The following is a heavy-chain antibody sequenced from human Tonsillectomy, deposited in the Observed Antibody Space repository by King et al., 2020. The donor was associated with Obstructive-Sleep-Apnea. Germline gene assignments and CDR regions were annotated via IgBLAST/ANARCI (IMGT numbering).Heavy chain of an antibody. V-gene: IGHV4-4*02. CDR2: IYHSGST. D-gene: IGHD2-2*01. CDR1: GVSISSGNW. Sequence: VQLQESGPGLVKPSGTLSLTCAVSGVSISSGNWWTWVRQPPGKGLEWIGEIYHSGSTNYNTSLKSRVTISVDKSKNQFSLKLSSVTAADAAVYYCARVPGGCTSTRCYQDYWGQGTLVTVSS. J-gene: IGHJ4*02. CDR3: ARVPGGCTSTRCYQDY.